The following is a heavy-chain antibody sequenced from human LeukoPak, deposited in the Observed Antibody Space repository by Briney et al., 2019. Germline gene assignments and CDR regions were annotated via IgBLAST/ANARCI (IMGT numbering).Heavy chain of an antibody. D-gene: IGHD6-13*01. J-gene: IGHJ6*03. CDR3: ARPRRIAAAGTRQQGHYYYYYMDV. CDR2: INPNSGDT. Sequence: GASVKVSCKASGYTFTAYYIHWVRQAPGQGLEWMGWINPNSGDTKYAQKFQGRVTITRNTSISTAYMELSSLRSEDTAVYYCARPRRIAAAGTRQQGHYYYYYMDVWGKGTTVTVSS. V-gene: IGHV1-2*02. CDR1: GYTFTAYY.